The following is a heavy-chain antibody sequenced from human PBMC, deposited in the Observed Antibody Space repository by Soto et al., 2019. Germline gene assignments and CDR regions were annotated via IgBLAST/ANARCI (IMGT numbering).Heavy chain of an antibody. CDR2: ISYDGSNK. CDR3: AKGGSRLRIAAAGTDYFDY. V-gene: IGHV3-30*18. D-gene: IGHD6-13*01. Sequence: PGGSLRLSCVASGFDFSSYGMHWVRQAPGKGLEWVAVISYDGSNKYYADSVKGRFTISRDNSKNTLYLQMNSLRAEDTAVYYCAKGGSRLRIAAAGTDYFDYWGQGTLVTVSS. J-gene: IGHJ4*02. CDR1: GFDFSSYG.